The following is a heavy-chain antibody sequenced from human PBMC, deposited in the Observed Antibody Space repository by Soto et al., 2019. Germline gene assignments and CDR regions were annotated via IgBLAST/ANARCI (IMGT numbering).Heavy chain of an antibody. V-gene: IGHV1-2*04. D-gene: IGHD2-2*02. CDR3: ARGPLPIVVVPAAISPNLDY. CDR2: INPNSGGT. J-gene: IGHJ4*02. CDR1: GYTFTGYY. Sequence: GASVKVSCKASGYTFTGYYMHWVRQAPGQGLEWMGWINPNSGGTNYAQKFQGWVTMTRDTSISTAYMEPSRLRSDDTAVYYCARGPLPIVVVPAAISPNLDYWGRGSLVTVSS.